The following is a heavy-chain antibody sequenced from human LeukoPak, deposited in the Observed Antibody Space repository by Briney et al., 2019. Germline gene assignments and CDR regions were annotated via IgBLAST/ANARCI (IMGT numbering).Heavy chain of an antibody. D-gene: IGHD3-3*01. CDR3: ARILRSSDAFDI. Sequence: PSETLSLTCTVSGGSISSGSYYWSWIRQPAGKGLEWIGRIYTSGSTNYNPSLKSRVTMSVDTSKNQFSLKLSSVTAADTAVYYCARILRSSDAFDIWGQGTMVTVSS. CDR1: GGSISSGSYY. J-gene: IGHJ3*02. CDR2: IYTSGST. V-gene: IGHV4-61*02.